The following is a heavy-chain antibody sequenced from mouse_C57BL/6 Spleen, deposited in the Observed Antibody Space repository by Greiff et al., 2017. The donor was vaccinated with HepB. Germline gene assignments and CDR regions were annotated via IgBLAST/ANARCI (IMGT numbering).Heavy chain of an antibody. J-gene: IGHJ3*01. Sequence: EVKLMESGEGLVKPGGSLKLSCAASGFTFSSYAMSWVRQTPEKRLEWVAYISSGGDYIYYADTVKGRFTISRDNARNTLYLQMSSLKSEDTAMYYCTRDPLFYGSSYEGFAYWGQGTLVTVSA. CDR3: TRDPLFYGSSYEGFAY. V-gene: IGHV5-9-1*02. D-gene: IGHD1-1*01. CDR2: ISSGGDYI. CDR1: GFTFSSYA.